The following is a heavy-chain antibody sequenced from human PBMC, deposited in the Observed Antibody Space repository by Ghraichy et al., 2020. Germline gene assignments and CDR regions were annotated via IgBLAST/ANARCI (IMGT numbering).Heavy chain of an antibody. CDR1: GGSFSGYY. Sequence: SETLSLTCAVYGGSFSGYYWSWIRQPPGKGLEWIGEINHSGSTNYNPSLKSRVTISVDTSKNQFSLKLSSVTAADTAVYYCARGTGLRQITMVRGVIYFDYWGQGTLVTVSS. CDR3: ARGTGLRQITMVRGVIYFDY. CDR2: INHSGST. J-gene: IGHJ4*02. D-gene: IGHD3-10*01. V-gene: IGHV4-34*01.